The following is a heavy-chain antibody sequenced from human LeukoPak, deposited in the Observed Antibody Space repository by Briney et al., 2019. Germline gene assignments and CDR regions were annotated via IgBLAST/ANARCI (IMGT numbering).Heavy chain of an antibody. CDR2: ISSSSNYI. Sequence: GGSLRLSCAASGFTFTTYSMNWVRQAPGKGLEWVSSISSSSNYIYYAESGKGRFTISRDNAQSSLYLQTNSLRAEDTAVYYCARCGLGGIQLWLLPFDYWGQGTLVTVSS. CDR3: ARCGLGGIQLWLLPFDY. D-gene: IGHD5-18*01. J-gene: IGHJ4*02. CDR1: GFTFTTYS. V-gene: IGHV3-21*06.